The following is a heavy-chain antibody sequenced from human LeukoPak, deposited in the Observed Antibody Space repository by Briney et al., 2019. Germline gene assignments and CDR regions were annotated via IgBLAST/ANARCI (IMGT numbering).Heavy chain of an antibody. J-gene: IGHJ4*02. D-gene: IGHD6-13*01. CDR1: GFSLSSYA. CDR2: INHDATEK. V-gene: IGHV3-7*01. CDR3: ARVRSAAAGPLDY. Sequence: GGSLRLSCAASGFSLSSYAMSWVRQAPGRGLEWVANINHDATEKYYVDSVKGRFTISRDNAKKSLYLQMNRLRADDTAVYHCARVRSAAAGPLDYWGQGTLVTVSS.